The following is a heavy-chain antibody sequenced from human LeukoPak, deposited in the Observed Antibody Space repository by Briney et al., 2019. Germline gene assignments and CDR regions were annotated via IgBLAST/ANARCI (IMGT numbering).Heavy chain of an antibody. J-gene: IGHJ4*02. CDR3: ARDASGWYYFDY. D-gene: IGHD6-19*01. CDR1: GFTFSGYN. Sequence: GGSLRLSCAASGFTFSGYNMNWVRQAPGKGLEWVSSISSSSNYIYYADSVKGRFTISRDNAKNSLYLQMNSLRAEDTAVYYCARDASGWYYFDYWGRGTLVTVSS. CDR2: ISSSSNYI. V-gene: IGHV3-21*01.